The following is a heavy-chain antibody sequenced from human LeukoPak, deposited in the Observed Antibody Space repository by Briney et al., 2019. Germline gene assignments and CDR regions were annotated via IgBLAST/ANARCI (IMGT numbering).Heavy chain of an antibody. CDR3: ARDKNPYCSSTSCYNYFYMDV. J-gene: IGHJ6*03. Sequence: PSETLSLTCTVSGGSISSYYWSWIRQPAGKGLEWIWRIYTSGSTNYNPSLKSRDTMSVDTSKNQFSLKLSSVTAADTAVYYCARDKNPYCSSTSCYNYFYMDVWGKGTTVTVSS. D-gene: IGHD2-2*02. V-gene: IGHV4-4*07. CDR1: GGSISSYY. CDR2: IYTSGST.